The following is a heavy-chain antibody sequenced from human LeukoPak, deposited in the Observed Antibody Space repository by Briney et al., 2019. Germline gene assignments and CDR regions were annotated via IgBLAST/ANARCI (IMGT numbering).Heavy chain of an antibody. V-gene: IGHV1-8*02. CDR1: GYTFTSYG. CDR3: ARTSGSYYYYGMDV. Sequence: GSVKVSCKASGYTFTSYGISWVRQAPGQGLEWMGWMNPNSGNTGYAQKFQGRVTMTRNTSISTAYMELSSLRSEDTAVYYCARTSGSYYYYGMDVWGQGTTVTVSS. CDR2: MNPNSGNT. D-gene: IGHD1-26*01. J-gene: IGHJ6*02.